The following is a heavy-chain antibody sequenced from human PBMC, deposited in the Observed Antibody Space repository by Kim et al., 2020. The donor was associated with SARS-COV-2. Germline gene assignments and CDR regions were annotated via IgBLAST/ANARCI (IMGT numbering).Heavy chain of an antibody. D-gene: IGHD3-22*01. CDR1: GGTFSNYA. Sequence: SVKVSCKASGGTFSNYAISWVRQAPGQGLEWMGRIIPILGIANYAQNFQGRVTITADKSTGTAYMDLSSLRSEDTAVYYCATSRTYYYDSSGYYDFDYWGQGALVTVSS. CDR3: ATSRTYYYDSSGYYDFDY. V-gene: IGHV1-69*04. CDR2: IIPILGIA. J-gene: IGHJ4*02.